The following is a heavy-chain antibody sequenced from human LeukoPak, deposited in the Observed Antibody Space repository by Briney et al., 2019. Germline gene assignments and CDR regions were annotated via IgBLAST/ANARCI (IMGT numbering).Heavy chain of an antibody. CDR3: ARDRGYCSTTSCSPGSY. CDR2: INPSGGST. Sequence: ASVKVSCTASGYTFTNYYMHWVRQAPGQGLEWMGIINPSGGSTNFAQKFQDRVTMTRDTSTSTVYMELSSLRSEDTAFYYCARDRGYCSTTSCSPGSYWGQGTLVTVSS. V-gene: IGHV1-46*01. CDR1: GYTFTNYY. D-gene: IGHD2-2*01. J-gene: IGHJ4*02.